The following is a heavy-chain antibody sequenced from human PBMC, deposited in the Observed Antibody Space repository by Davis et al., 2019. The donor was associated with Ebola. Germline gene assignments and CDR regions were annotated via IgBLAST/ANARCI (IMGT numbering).Heavy chain of an antibody. CDR3: ARVTTYYYDSSGYGRGNWFDP. CDR1: GGSISSSIYY. Sequence: SETLSLTCTVSGGSISSSIYYWGWIRQPPGKGLEWIGSIYYSGNTYYSSSLKSRVTISVDTSKNQFSLKLSSVTAADTAVYYCARVTTYYYDSSGYGRGNWFDPWGQGTLVTVSS. J-gene: IGHJ5*02. V-gene: IGHV4-39*07. D-gene: IGHD3-22*01. CDR2: IYYSGNT.